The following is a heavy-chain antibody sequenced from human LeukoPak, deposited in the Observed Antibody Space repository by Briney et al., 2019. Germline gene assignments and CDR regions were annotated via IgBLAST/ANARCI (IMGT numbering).Heavy chain of an antibody. V-gene: IGHV3-23*01. D-gene: IGHD6-13*01. Sequence: GGSLRLSCAASGFTFSSYGMSWVRQAPGKGLEWVPAISGSGGSTYYADSVKGRFTISRDNSKNTLYLQMNSLRAEDTAVYYCAKGDSSSWYAFDIWGQGTMVTVSS. CDR2: ISGSGGST. CDR3: AKGDSSSWYAFDI. J-gene: IGHJ3*02. CDR1: GFTFSSYG.